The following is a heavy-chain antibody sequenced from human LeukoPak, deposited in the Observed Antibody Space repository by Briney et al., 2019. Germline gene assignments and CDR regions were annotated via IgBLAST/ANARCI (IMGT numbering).Heavy chain of an antibody. V-gene: IGHV4-34*01. D-gene: IGHD6-13*01. CDR3: ASFYSSNYYFDY. Sequence: PSETLSLTCAVYGGSFSGYYWSWIRQPLGKGLEWIGEINHSGSTNYNPSLKSRVTISVDTSKNQFSLKLRSVTAADTAVYYCASFYSSNYYFDYWGQGTLVTVSS. J-gene: IGHJ4*02. CDR1: GGSFSGYY. CDR2: INHSGST.